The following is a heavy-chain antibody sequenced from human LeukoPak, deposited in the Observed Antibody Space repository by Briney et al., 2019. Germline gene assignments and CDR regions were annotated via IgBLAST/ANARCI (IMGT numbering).Heavy chain of an antibody. CDR2: ISSSGSTI. J-gene: IGHJ6*03. CDR1: GFTFSSYE. V-gene: IGHV3-48*03. CDR3: ARDRYWSYGYYYMDV. Sequence: GGSLRLSCAASGFTFSSYEMNWVRQAPGKGLEWVSYISSSGSTIYYAGSVKGRFTISRDNAKNSLYLQMNSLRAEDTAVYYCARDRYWSYGYYYMDVWGKGTTVTVSS. D-gene: IGHD1-7*01.